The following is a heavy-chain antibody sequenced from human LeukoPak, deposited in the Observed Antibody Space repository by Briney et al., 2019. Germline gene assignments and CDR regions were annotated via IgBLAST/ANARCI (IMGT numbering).Heavy chain of an antibody. CDR2: IYTSGST. D-gene: IGHD6-13*01. J-gene: IGHJ6*03. CDR1: GGSISSYY. V-gene: IGHV4-4*07. CDR3: ARDSQSGQLVLSDSYYYMDV. Sequence: SETLSLTCTVSGGSISSYYWSWIRQPAGKGLEWIGRIYTSGSTNYNPSLKSRVTMSVGTSKNQFSLKLSSVTAADTAVYYCARDSQSGQLVLSDSYYYMDVWGKGTTVTISS.